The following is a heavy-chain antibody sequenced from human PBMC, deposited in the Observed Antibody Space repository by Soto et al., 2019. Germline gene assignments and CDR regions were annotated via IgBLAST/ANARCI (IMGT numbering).Heavy chain of an antibody. CDR2: ISGSGGST. V-gene: IGHV3-23*01. CDR1: GFTFSSYA. CDR3: AKRPLWMTTMVHWYFDL. Sequence: EVQLLESGGGLVQPGGSLRLSCAASGFTFSSYAMSWVRQAPGKGLEWVSAISGSGGSTYYADSVKGRFTIPRDNSKNTLELKMNSLEAQDTAVYYLAKRPLWMTTMVHWYFDLWGRGTLVTVSS. J-gene: IGHJ2*01. D-gene: IGHD4-17*01.